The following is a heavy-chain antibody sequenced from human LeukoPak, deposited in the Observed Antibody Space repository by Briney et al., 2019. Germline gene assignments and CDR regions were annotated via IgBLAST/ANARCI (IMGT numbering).Heavy chain of an antibody. Sequence: PGASLRLSCAASGFTFSSYAMNWVRQAPGKGLEWVAVIWYDGSNKYYADSVKGRFTISRDNSKNTLYLQMNSLRAEDTAVYYCAREWRLRTTVTPRPVDYWGQGTLVTVSS. CDR2: IWYDGSNK. CDR3: AREWRLRTTVTPRPVDY. J-gene: IGHJ4*02. D-gene: IGHD4-17*01. V-gene: IGHV3-33*08. CDR1: GFTFSSYA.